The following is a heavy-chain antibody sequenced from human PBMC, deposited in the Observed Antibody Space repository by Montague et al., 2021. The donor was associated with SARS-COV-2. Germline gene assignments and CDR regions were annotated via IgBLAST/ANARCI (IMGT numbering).Heavy chain of an antibody. Sequence: SETLSLTCTVSGGSITGYYWSWLRRSPGKGLEWIAYIYDGGAVNYNPSLGSRVTISTDTSKSQLPLKVNSVTAADTAVYYCVRDHPYGGPRGAYDIWGQGTVVTVSS. CDR1: GGSITGYY. CDR3: VRDHPYGGPRGAYDI. D-gene: IGHD4-23*01. CDR2: IYDGGAV. V-gene: IGHV4-59*01. J-gene: IGHJ3*02.